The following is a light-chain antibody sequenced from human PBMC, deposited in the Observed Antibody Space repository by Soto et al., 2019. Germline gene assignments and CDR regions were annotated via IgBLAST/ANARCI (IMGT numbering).Light chain of an antibody. CDR2: GAS. CDR3: QQYVSSPRT. J-gene: IGKJ1*01. CDR1: QSVGSSY. Sequence: EIVLTQSPSTLSLSPGERATLSCRASQSVGSSYLAWYQQKPGQAPRLLIYGASSRATGIPDRFSGSGSGTDFTLTISRLEPEDFALYYCQQYVSSPRTFGQGTKVEIK. V-gene: IGKV3-20*01.